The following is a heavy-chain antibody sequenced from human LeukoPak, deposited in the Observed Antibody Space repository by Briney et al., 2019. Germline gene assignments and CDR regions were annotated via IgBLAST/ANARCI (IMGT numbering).Heavy chain of an antibody. V-gene: IGHV3-30*18. CDR3: AKPLYGSGGSCFDY. CDR2: ISYDGSNK. D-gene: IGHD2-15*01. Sequence: PGRSLRLSCAASGFTFSSYGMHWVRQGPGKGLEWVAVISYDGSNKYYAESVKGRFTISRDNSKNTLYLQMNSLRAEDTAVYYCAKPLYGSGGSCFDYWGQGTLVTVSS. CDR1: GFTFSSYG. J-gene: IGHJ4*02.